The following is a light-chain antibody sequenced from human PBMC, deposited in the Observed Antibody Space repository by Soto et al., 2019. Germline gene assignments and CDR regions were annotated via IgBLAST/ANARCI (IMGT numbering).Light chain of an antibody. CDR3: MQALQSPAT. CDR2: LGS. J-gene: IGKJ2*01. CDR1: QSLLHSNGYNY. V-gene: IGKV2-28*01. Sequence: DIVMTQSPLSLPVTPGEPASISCRCSQSLLHSNGYNYLDWYLQKPGQSPQLLIYLGSSRASGVPDRFSGSGSGTDFTLKISRVEAEDVGVYYCMQALQSPATFGQGTKVDIK.